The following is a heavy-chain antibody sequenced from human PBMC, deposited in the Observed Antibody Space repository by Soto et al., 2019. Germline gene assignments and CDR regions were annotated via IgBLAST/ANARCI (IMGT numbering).Heavy chain of an antibody. CDR3: AKEWEQWLDTWHYFDY. CDR1: GFTFSSYG. J-gene: IGHJ4*02. CDR2: ISYDGSNK. Sequence: QVQLVESGGGVVQPGRSLRLSCAASGFTFSSYGMHWVRQAPGKGLEWVAVISYDGSNKYYADSVKGRFTISRDNSKNTLYLQMNSLRAEDTAVYYCAKEWEQWLDTWHYFDYWGQGNLVTVSS. V-gene: IGHV3-30*18. D-gene: IGHD6-19*01.